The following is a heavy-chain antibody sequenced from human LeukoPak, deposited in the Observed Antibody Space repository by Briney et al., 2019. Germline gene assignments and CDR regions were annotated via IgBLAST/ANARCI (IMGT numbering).Heavy chain of an antibody. Sequence: GGSLRLSCAASGFTFSSYAMSWVRQAPGKGLEWVSAISGSGGSTYYADSVKGRFTISRDNSKNTLYLQMNSLRAEDTAVYYCAKDGVGRYYYYMDVWGKGTTVTVSS. V-gene: IGHV3-23*01. D-gene: IGHD3-16*01. CDR2: ISGSGGST. CDR1: GFTFSSYA. J-gene: IGHJ6*03. CDR3: AKDGVGRYYYYMDV.